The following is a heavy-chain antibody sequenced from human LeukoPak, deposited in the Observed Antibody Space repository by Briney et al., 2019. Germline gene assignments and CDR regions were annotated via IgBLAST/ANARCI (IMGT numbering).Heavy chain of an antibody. Sequence: GGSLRLSCAASGFTFSSAWMTWVRQAPGKGLEWVGHIKNKTNGETTDYAAPVKGRFIISRDDSKNTLYLQMNSLRTEDTAVYYCARGFCSSTNCYQGPFDFWGQGTLVTVSS. CDR2: IKNKTNGETT. J-gene: IGHJ4*02. CDR3: ARGFCSSTNCYQGPFDF. D-gene: IGHD2-2*01. V-gene: IGHV3-15*01. CDR1: GFTFSSAW.